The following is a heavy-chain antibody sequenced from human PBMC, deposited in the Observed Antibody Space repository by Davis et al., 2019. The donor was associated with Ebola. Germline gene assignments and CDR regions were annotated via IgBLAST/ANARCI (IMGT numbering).Heavy chain of an antibody. V-gene: IGHV1-69*04. Sequence: SVKVSCKASGGTFSSYTISWVRQAPGQGLEWMGRIIPILGIANYAQKFQGRVTITADKSTSTAYMELSSLRSEDTAVYYCAREITMIVGGWFDPWGQGTLVTVSS. J-gene: IGHJ5*02. D-gene: IGHD3-22*01. CDR1: GGTFSSYT. CDR3: AREITMIVGGWFDP. CDR2: IIPILGIA.